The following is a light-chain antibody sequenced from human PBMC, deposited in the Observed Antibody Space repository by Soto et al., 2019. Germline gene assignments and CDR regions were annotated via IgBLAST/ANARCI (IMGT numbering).Light chain of an antibody. CDR1: QGISHY. J-gene: IGKJ1*01. CDR3: QQRSNWPPSRT. V-gene: IGKV3-11*01. Sequence: TQSPSSLSASVGDRVTITCRASQGISHYLAWYQQKPGQAPRLLIYDASNRATGIPARFSGSGSGTDFTLTISSLEPEDVAVYYCQQRSNWPPSRTFGQGTKVEIK. CDR2: DAS.